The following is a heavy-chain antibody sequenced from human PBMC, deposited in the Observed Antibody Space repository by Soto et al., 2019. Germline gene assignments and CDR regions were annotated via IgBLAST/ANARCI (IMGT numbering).Heavy chain of an antibody. CDR3: ARGQINYYDILTGYYYDAFDI. CDR1: GFTVSSNY. Sequence: GGSLRLSCAASGFTVSSNYMSWVRQAPGKGLEWVSVIYSGGSTYYADSVKGRFTISRDNSKNTLYLQMNSLRAEDTAVYYCARGQINYYDILTGYYYDAFDIWGQGTMVTVSS. V-gene: IGHV3-66*01. CDR2: IYSGGST. D-gene: IGHD3-9*01. J-gene: IGHJ3*02.